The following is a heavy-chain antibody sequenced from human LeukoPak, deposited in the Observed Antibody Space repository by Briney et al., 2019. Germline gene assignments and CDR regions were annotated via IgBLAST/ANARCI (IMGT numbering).Heavy chain of an antibody. CDR1: GFTFSTYG. Sequence: GGSLRLSCGASGFTFSTYGMHWVHQAPGKGLEWVAVIWSDGSNKYYADSVKGRFTISRDNSKNTLYLQMNSLRAEDTAVYYCARGGQKFWYGELSFDYWGQGTLVTVSS. V-gene: IGHV3-33*01. J-gene: IGHJ4*02. D-gene: IGHD3-10*01. CDR2: IWSDGSNK. CDR3: ARGGQKFWYGELSFDY.